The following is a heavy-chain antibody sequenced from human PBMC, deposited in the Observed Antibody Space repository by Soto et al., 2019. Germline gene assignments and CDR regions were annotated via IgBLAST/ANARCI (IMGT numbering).Heavy chain of an antibody. CDR3: ARWYGGSLDY. V-gene: IGHV4-59*01. Sequence: QVQLQESGPGLVKPSETLSLTCTVSGGSISSYYWSWIRQPPGKGLEWIGYIYYSGSTNYNPSLKSRVTISVDMSKNQFSLKLSSVTAADTAVYYCARWYGGSLDYWGQGTLVTVSS. J-gene: IGHJ4*02. CDR1: GGSISSYY. D-gene: IGHD4-17*01. CDR2: IYYSGST.